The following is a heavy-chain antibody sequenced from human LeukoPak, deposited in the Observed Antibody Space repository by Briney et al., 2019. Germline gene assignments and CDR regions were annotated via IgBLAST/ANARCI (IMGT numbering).Heavy chain of an antibody. CDR3: AREIAVAGTRAFDI. D-gene: IGHD6-19*01. J-gene: IGHJ3*02. CDR1: GYTFTGYY. CDR2: INPNSGGT. Sequence: ASVKVSCKASGYTFTGYYMHWVRQAPGQGLEWMGWINPNSGGTNYAQKFQGWVTMTRDTSISTAYMELSRLRSDDTAVYYCAREIAVAGTRAFDIWGQGTMVTVPS. V-gene: IGHV1-2*04.